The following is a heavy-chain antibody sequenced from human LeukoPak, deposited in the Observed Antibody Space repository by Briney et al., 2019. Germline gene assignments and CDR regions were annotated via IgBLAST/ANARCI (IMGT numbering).Heavy chain of an antibody. Sequence: GGSLRLSCAASGFTFSSYEMNWVRQAPGKGLEWVSYISSSGSTIYYADSVKGRFTISRDNAKNSLYLQMNSLRAEDTAVYYCARGRTTYDAFDIWGQGTMVTVSS. D-gene: IGHD4-17*01. CDR2: ISSSGSTI. V-gene: IGHV3-48*03. CDR1: GFTFSSYE. CDR3: ARGRTTYDAFDI. J-gene: IGHJ3*02.